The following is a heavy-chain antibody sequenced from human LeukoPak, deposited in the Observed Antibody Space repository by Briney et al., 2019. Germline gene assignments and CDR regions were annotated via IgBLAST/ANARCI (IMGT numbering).Heavy chain of an antibody. D-gene: IGHD6-13*01. Sequence: ASVKVSCTASGYTFTSYGVSWVRQAPGQGLEWVGWIDTYRGSTNYAQNLKGRGTVTTDTATMTVYMELRSLGSEDTAVYYCARPNTDAAGFFFDYWGQGTQVTVSS. CDR1: GYTFTSYG. CDR2: IDTYRGST. CDR3: ARPNTDAAGFFFDY. J-gene: IGHJ4*02. V-gene: IGHV1-18*01.